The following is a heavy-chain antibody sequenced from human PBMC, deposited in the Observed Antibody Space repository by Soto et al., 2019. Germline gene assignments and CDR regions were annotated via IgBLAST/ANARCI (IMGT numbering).Heavy chain of an antibody. Sequence: QVQLVQSGAEVKKPGSSVKVSCKASGVTFSSYAISWVRQAPGQGLEWLGGIIPIFGTANYAQKFQGRVTITADESTSTAYMELSSLRSEDTAVYYCARGPLWSGYYRGGWFDPWGQGTLVTVSS. D-gene: IGHD3-3*01. CDR3: ARGPLWSGYYRGGWFDP. J-gene: IGHJ5*02. CDR2: IIPIFGTA. CDR1: GVTFSSYA. V-gene: IGHV1-69*12.